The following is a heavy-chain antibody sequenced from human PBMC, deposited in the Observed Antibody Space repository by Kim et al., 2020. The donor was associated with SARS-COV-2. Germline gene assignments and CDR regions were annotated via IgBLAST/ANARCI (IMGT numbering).Heavy chain of an antibody. D-gene: IGHD2-15*01. Sequence: GGSLRLSCAASGFTFSSYNMNWVRQAPGKGLEWVSSISSTTSYIYYADSVKGRFTISRDNAKDSLYLHMNSLRAEDTAVYFCARFTGWYYFDYWGQGTLVTVSS. CDR1: GFTFSSYN. V-gene: IGHV3-21*01. J-gene: IGHJ4*02. CDR3: ARFTGWYYFDY. CDR2: ISSTTSYI.